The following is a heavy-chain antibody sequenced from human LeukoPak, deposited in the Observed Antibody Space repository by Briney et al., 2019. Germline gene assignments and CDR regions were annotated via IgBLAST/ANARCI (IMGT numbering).Heavy chain of an antibody. D-gene: IGHD3-3*01. J-gene: IGHJ4*02. CDR1: GGSISSSSYY. Sequence: PSETLSLTCTVSGGSISSSSYYWGWIRQPPGKGLEWIGSIYYSGSTYYNPSLKSRVTISVDTSKNQFSLKLSSVTAADTAVYYCARLCSTYDFWSGSELDYWGQGTLVTVSS. CDR2: IYYSGST. V-gene: IGHV4-39*01. CDR3: ARLCSTYDFWSGSELDY.